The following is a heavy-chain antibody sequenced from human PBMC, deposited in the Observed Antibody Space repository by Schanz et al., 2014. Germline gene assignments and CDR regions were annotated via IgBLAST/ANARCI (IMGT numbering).Heavy chain of an antibody. CDR2: MYINSGST. CDR3: ARDGGRDGYNLAFDV. V-gene: IGHV3-53*02. D-gene: IGHD5-12*01. J-gene: IGHJ3*01. CDR1: FFTYSSSF. Sequence: GKMEGTGGGVVQPGRSLRPSFSASFFTYSSSFIPFLLHSPGKGLEWISSMYINSGSTQYADSVKGRFIISRDSSKNTLFLQMNSLRAEDTAVYFCARDGGRDGYNLAFDVWGQGTLVTVSS.